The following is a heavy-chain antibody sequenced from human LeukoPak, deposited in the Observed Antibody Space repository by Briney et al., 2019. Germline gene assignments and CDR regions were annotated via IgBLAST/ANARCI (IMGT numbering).Heavy chain of an antibody. D-gene: IGHD3-22*01. V-gene: IGHV1-69*04. J-gene: IGHJ4*02. Sequence: ASVKVSCKASGGTFSSYAISWVRQAPGQGLEWMGRIIPILGIANYAQKFQGRVTITADESTSTAYMELSSLRSEDTAVYYCAGGDYYDSSGYPRDFDYWGQGTLVTVSS. CDR3: AGGDYYDSSGYPRDFDY. CDR1: GGTFSSYA. CDR2: IIPILGIA.